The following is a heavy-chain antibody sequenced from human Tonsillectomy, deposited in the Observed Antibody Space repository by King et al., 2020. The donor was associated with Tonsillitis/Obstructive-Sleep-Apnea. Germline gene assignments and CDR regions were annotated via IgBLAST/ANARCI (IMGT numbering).Heavy chain of an antibody. CDR3: ARLAYCANGVCYQRGYSIYVMDV. V-gene: IGHV1-2*02. CDR1: GYTFTGYY. D-gene: IGHD2-8*01. CDR2: INPNSGGT. J-gene: IGHJ6*02. Sequence: QLVQSGAEVKKPGASVKVSCKASGYTFTGYYLHWVRQAPGQGLEWMGWINPNSGGTDYAQKFQGRVTMTRDTSISTAYMELSMLRSDDTAVYYCARLAYCANGVCYQRGYSIYVMDVWGQGTTVTLSS.